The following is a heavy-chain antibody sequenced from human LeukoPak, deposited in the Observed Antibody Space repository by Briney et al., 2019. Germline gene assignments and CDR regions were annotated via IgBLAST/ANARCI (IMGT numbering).Heavy chain of an antibody. V-gene: IGHV4-39*01. J-gene: IGHJ6*03. CDR2: IYYSGST. CDR1: GGSISSSSYY. Sequence: SETLSLTCTVSGGSISSSSYYWGWIRQPPGKGLEWIGSIYYSGSTYYNPSLKSRVTISLDTSKNHFSLKLSSVTAADTAVYYCASVRRGFGESSKYYAYYYMDVWGKGTTVTISS. D-gene: IGHD3-10*01. CDR3: ASVRRGFGESSKYYAYYYMDV.